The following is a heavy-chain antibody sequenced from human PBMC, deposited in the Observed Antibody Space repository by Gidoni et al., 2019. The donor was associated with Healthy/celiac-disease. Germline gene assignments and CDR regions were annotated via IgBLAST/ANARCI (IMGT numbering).Heavy chain of an antibody. Sequence: QVQLVQSGAEVKKPGASVKVSCKASGYTFTSYYMHWVRPAPGQGLEWMGIINPSGGITSYEQKFQGRVTMTRDTSTSTVYMELSSLRSEDTAVYYCARSRIMITFGGVIVMGYWGQGTLVTVSS. CDR2: INPSGGIT. CDR1: GYTFTSYY. D-gene: IGHD3-16*02. V-gene: IGHV1-46*01. J-gene: IGHJ4*02. CDR3: ARSRIMITFGGVIVMGY.